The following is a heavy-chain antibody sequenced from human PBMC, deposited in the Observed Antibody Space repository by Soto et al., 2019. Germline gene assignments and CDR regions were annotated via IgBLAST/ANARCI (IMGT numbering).Heavy chain of an antibody. V-gene: IGHV3-21*01. CDR2: ISSSSSYI. Sequence: EVQLVESGGGLVKPGGSLRLSCAASGFTFSSYSMNWVRQAPGKGLEWVSSISSSSSYIYYADSVKGRFTISRDNAKNSLYRQMNSLRAEDTAVYYCARESGAMDDYYYYYGMDVWGQGTTVTVSS. J-gene: IGHJ6*02. CDR1: GFTFSSYS. D-gene: IGHD5-18*01. CDR3: ARESGAMDDYYYYYGMDV.